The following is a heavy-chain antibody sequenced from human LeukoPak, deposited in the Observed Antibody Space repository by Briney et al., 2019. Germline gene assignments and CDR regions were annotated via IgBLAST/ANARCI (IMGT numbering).Heavy chain of an antibody. J-gene: IGHJ6*02. CDR1: GYTFTSYG. V-gene: IGHV1-18*01. CDR2: ISAYNGNT. CDR3: ARTQSLRRYYYYYGMDV. Sequence: ASVMVSCKASGYTFTSYGISWVRQAPGQGLEWMGWISAYNGNTNYAQKLQGRVTMTTDTSTSTAYMELRSLRSDDTAVYYCARTQSLRRYYYYYGMDVWGQGTTVTVSS.